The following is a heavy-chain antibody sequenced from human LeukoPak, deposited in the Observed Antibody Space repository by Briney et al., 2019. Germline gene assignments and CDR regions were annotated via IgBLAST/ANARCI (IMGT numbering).Heavy chain of an antibody. J-gene: IGHJ5*02. V-gene: IGHV3-73*01. D-gene: IGHD2-2*01. CDR2: IRSKANSYAT. CDR3: TRLRGSTGYFDP. Sequence: GSLRLSCSATGFTFSGSAMHWVRQASGKGLEWVGRIRSKANSYATAYAASVKGRFTISRDDSKNTAYLQMNSLKTEDTAVCYCTRLRGSTGYFDPWGQGTLVTVSS. CDR1: GFTFSGSA.